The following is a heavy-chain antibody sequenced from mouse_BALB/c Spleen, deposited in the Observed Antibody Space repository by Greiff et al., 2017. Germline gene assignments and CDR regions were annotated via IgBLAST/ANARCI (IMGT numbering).Heavy chain of an antibody. J-gene: IGHJ4*01. Sequence: VKLVESGPGLVAPSQSLSITCTVSGFSLTSYGVHWVRQPPGKGLEWLGVIWAGGSTNYNSALMSRLSISKDNSKSQVFLKMNSLQTDDTAMYYCAKMETTATSGYAMDYWGQGTSVTVSS. CDR3: AKMETTATSGYAMDY. CDR1: GFSLTSYG. CDR2: IWAGGST. D-gene: IGHD1-2*01. V-gene: IGHV2-9*02.